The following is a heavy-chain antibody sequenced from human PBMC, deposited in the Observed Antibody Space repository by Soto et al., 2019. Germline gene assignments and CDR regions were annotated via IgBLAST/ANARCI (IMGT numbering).Heavy chain of an antibody. J-gene: IGHJ5*02. CDR3: ARKDIVTTNCFDP. Sequence: KPSETLSLTCAVYAESFIGYYWTWIRHPPGKGLEWSGEINHRGSANYYPSLKSRVTISVDTSDNQTPLKLSSVTDADTSVYYCARKDIVTTNCFDPWGQGTLVTVSS. CDR2: INHRGSA. CDR1: AESFIGYY. D-gene: IGHD5-12*01. V-gene: IGHV4-34*01.